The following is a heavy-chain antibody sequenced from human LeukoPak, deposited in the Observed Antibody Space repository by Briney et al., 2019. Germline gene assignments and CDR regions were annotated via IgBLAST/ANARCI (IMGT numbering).Heavy chain of an antibody. J-gene: IGHJ4*02. D-gene: IGHD2-2*01. V-gene: IGHV4-38-2*01. CDR1: GYSITSGYY. Sequence: SETLSLTCAVSGYSITSGYYWGWIRQPPGKGLEWIGSIYHSGSTYYNPSLKTRVTISVDTSKNQFSLKLSSVTAADTAVYYCARLYLRDHCSSTSCYGLYLDYWGQGTLVTVSS. CDR2: IYHSGST. CDR3: ARLYLRDHCSSTSCYGLYLDY.